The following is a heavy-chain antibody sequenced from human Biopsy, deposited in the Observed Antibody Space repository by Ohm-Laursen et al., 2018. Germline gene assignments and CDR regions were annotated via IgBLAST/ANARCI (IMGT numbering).Heavy chain of an antibody. Sequence: RSLRLSCAASGFTFSVYAMHWVRQAPGTGLEWVSIIWYDGSNEYYADSVKGRFTISRDNSKNTVFLQMSSLRAEGTGVYYCARDPIVGSKADGMDVWGQGTTVTVSS. CDR1: GFTFSVYA. CDR3: ARDPIVGSKADGMDV. J-gene: IGHJ6*02. V-gene: IGHV3-33*01. CDR2: IWYDGSNE. D-gene: IGHD1-26*01.